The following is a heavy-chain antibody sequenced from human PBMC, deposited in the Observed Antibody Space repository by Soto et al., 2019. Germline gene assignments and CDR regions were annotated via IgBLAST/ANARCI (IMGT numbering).Heavy chain of an antibody. V-gene: IGHV2-5*02. J-gene: IGHJ4*02. CDR2: IYWDDDK. Sequence: QITLKESGPTLVKPTQTLTLTCTFSGFSLSSSGVGVGWIRQPPGKALEWLTFIYWDDDKRYSPSLKSRLTITKDTSKTPVVLTLTTMDPVDTATYFCARLVVAGITYYIDSWGQGTLLTGSS. CDR1: GFSLSSSGVG. CDR3: ARLVVAGITYYIDS. D-gene: IGHD2-15*01.